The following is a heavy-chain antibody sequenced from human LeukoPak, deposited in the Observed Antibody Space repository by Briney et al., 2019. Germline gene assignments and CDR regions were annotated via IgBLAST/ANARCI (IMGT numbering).Heavy chain of an antibody. V-gene: IGHV1-2*02. CDR1: GYTFTGYY. D-gene: IGHD3-10*01. CDR3: ARTGYGSGSYLAHDY. CDR2: INPNSGGT. J-gene: IGHJ4*02. Sequence: ASVKVSCKASGYTFTGYYMHWVRLAPGQGLEWMGWINPNSGGTNYAQKFQGRVTMTRDTSISTAYMELSRLRSDDTAVYYCARTGYGSGSYLAHDYWGQGTLVTVSS.